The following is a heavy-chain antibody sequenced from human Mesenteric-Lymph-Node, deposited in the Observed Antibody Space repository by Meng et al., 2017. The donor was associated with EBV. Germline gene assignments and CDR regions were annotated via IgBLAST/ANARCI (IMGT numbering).Heavy chain of an antibody. CDR3: AHRGSSWFFDY. CDR2: IYWDDDK. J-gene: IGHJ4*02. Sequence: QITLKESGPTLVKPTQTLTLTCTFSGFSLSTSGVGVGWIRQPPGKALEWLALIYWDDDKEYSPSLKSRLTITKDTSKDQVVLTMTNMDPVDTATYYCAHRGSSWFFDYWGQGTLVTVSS. V-gene: IGHV2-5*02. CDR1: GFSLSTSGVG. D-gene: IGHD6-13*01.